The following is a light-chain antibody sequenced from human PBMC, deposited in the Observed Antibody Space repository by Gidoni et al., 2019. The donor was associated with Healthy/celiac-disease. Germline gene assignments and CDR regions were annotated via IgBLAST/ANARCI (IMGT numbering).Light chain of an antibody. CDR3: QQYGSSPLCT. V-gene: IGKV3-20*01. CDR1: QSVSSSY. Sequence: EIVLTQSPATLSLSPGERATLSCRASQSVSSSYLAWYQQKPGQAPKLLIYGASSRATGIPDRFSGSGSGTDVTLSISRLEPEDFAVYYCQQYGSSPLCTFGQGTKVEIK. CDR2: GAS. J-gene: IGKJ1*01.